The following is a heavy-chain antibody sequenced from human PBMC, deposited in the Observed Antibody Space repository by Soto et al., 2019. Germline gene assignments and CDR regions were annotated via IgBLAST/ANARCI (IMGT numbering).Heavy chain of an antibody. CDR2: IKSKTDGGTT. J-gene: IGHJ6*02. V-gene: IGHV3-15*01. CDR1: GFTFSNAW. Sequence: GGSLRLSCAASGFTFSNAWMSWVRQAPGKGLEWVGRIKSKTDGGTTDYAAPVKGRFTISRDDSKNTLYLQMNSLKTEDTAVYYCTTSNYGSSSYYYYGMDVWGQGTTVTVSS. D-gene: IGHD6-6*01. CDR3: TTSNYGSSSYYYYGMDV.